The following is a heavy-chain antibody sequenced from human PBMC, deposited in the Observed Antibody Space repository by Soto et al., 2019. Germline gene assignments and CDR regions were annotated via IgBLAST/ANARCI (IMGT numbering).Heavy chain of an antibody. CDR1: GGSISSGGYS. D-gene: IGHD3-16*01. CDR3: ARLALGYYYGMDV. J-gene: IGHJ6*02. CDR2: IYYSGST. V-gene: IGHV4-31*03. Sequence: QVQLQESGPGLVKPSQTLSLTCTVSGGSISSGGYSWRWIRQHPGKGLEWIGYIYYSGSTYYNPSLKSRVTISVDTSKSQFSLKLSSVTAADTAVYYCARLALGYYYGMDVWGQGTTVTVS.